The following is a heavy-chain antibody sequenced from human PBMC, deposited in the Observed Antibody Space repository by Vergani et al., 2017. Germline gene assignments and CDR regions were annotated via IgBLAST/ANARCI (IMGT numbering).Heavy chain of an antibody. D-gene: IGHD1-26*01. V-gene: IGHV3-23*01. J-gene: IGHJ4*02. CDR2: ISGSGVST. CDR1: GFTFSSYA. Sequence: EVQLLESGGGLVQPGGSLRLSCAASGFTFSSYAMSWVRQAPGKGLQWVSAISGSGVSTYYADSVKGRSTISRDNSKKTLFLQMNSLRAEDTAVYYCAKDLGWAHYYFDYWGQGTLVTVSS. CDR3: AKDLGWAHYYFDY.